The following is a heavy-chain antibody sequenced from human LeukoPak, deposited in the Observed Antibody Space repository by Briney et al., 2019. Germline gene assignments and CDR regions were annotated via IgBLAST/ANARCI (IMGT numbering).Heavy chain of an antibody. J-gene: IGHJ3*01. CDR2: IKQDGSEK. V-gene: IGHV3-7*01. CDR1: GFTFSYYW. D-gene: IGHD5-12*01. CDR3: ARDRSGSRGYSGYDPSPW. Sequence: GGSLRLSCGASGFTFSYYWMSWVRQAPGKGLEWVANIKQDGSEKYYVDSVKGRFTISRDNAKNSLYLQMNSLRAEDTAVYYCARDRSGSRGYSGYDPSPWWGQGTMVTVSS.